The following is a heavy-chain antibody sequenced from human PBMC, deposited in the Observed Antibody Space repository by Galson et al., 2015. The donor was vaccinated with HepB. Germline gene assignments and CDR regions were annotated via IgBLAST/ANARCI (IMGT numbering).Heavy chain of an antibody. D-gene: IGHD2/OR15-2a*01. J-gene: IGHJ6*02. CDR3: AKDIALRALGRDYYYYGMDV. CDR2: ISWNSANI. Sequence: SLRLSCAASGFTFDDYAMHWVRQAPGKGLEWVSGISWNSANIGYADSVKGRFTISRDNAKNSLYLQMNSLRAEDTALFYCAKDIALRALGRDYYYYGMDVWGQGTTVTVSS. V-gene: IGHV3-9*01. CDR1: GFTFDDYA.